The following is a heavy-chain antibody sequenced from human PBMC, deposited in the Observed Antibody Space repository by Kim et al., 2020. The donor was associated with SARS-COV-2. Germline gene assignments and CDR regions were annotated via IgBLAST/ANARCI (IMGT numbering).Heavy chain of an antibody. V-gene: IGHV3-21*01. D-gene: IGHD3-22*01. Sequence: GGSLRLSCAASGFTFSSYSMNWVRQAPGKGLEWVSSISSSSSYIYYADSVKGRFTISRDNAKNSLYLQMNSLRAEDTAVYYCARDYYDSSGYYDFDYWGQGTLVTVSS. J-gene: IGHJ4*02. CDR1: GFTFSSYS. CDR3: ARDYYDSSGYYDFDY. CDR2: ISSSSSYI.